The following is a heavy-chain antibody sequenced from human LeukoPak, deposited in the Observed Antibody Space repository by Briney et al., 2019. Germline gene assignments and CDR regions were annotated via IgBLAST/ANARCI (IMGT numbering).Heavy chain of an antibody. CDR3: ARVGVGCSSTSCYRITTNYGMDV. CDR2: INIDGSAA. J-gene: IGHJ6*02. Sequence: GGSLRLSCAVSGFTFSDYWMHWVRQAPGNGLVWVSRINIDGSAAHYADSVKGRFTISRDNAKNTLYLQMNSLRAEDTAVYYCARVGVGCSSTSCYRITTNYGMDVWGQGTTVTVSS. CDR1: GFTFSDYW. D-gene: IGHD2-2*01. V-gene: IGHV3-74*01.